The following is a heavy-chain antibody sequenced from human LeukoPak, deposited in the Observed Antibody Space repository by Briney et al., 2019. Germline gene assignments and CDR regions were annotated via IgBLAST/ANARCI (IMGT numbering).Heavy chain of an antibody. CDR3: ASFPHCSSTSCYRDY. D-gene: IGHD2-2*02. Sequence: SETLSLTCTVSGGSISSYYWSWIRQPPGKGLEWIGEINHSGSTNYNPSLKSRVTISVDTSKNQFSLKLSSVTAADTAVYYCASFPHCSSTSCYRDYWGQGTLVTVSS. CDR1: GGSISSYY. J-gene: IGHJ4*02. CDR2: INHSGST. V-gene: IGHV4-34*01.